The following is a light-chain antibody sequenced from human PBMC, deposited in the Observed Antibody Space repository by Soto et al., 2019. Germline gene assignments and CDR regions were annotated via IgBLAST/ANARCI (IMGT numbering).Light chain of an antibody. CDR1: QGISNY. J-gene: IGKJ3*01. CDR2: AAS. CDR3: QNYNSAPFT. V-gene: IGKV1-27*01. Sequence: DIQMTQSPSTLSASVGDRVAITCRATQGISNYLAWYQQKPGKVPKLLIFAASTLQSGVPSRFAGGGSGTDFTLTISSLQPEDVATYYCQNYNSAPFTFGPGTKVDIK.